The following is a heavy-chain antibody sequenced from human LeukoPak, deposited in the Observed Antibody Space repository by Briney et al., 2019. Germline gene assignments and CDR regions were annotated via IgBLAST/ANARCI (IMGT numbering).Heavy chain of an antibody. J-gene: IGHJ4*02. CDR3: AREGSNGESDF. CDR2: INSNGGGT. Sequence: GGSLRLSCAASGFAFSAYGMHWVRQAPGKGLEYVSAINSNGGGTYYANSVKGRFTVSRDNSKNTLYLQMGSLRGEDMAVYYCAREGSNGESDFWGQGTLVTVSS. D-gene: IGHD6-13*01. V-gene: IGHV3-64*01. CDR1: GFAFSAYG.